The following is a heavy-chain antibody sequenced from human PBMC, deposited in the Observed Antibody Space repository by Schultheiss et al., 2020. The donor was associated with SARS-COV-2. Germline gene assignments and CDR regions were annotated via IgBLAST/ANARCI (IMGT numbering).Heavy chain of an antibody. CDR2: IYYTGNT. Sequence: SETLSLTCTVAGGSITTYYWSWIRQPPGKGLEWIGNIYYTGNTNYNPSLKSRVTISVDRSKNQFSLKLSSVTAADTAVYYCARGASSIAARRGGGWFDPWGQGTLVTVS. CDR3: ARGASSIAARRGGGWFDP. D-gene: IGHD6-6*01. J-gene: IGHJ5*02. V-gene: IGHV4-59*01. CDR1: GGSITTYY.